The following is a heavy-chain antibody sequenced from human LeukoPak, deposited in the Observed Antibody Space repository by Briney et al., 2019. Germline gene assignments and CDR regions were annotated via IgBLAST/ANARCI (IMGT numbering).Heavy chain of an antibody. Sequence: ASVKVSCKASGYTFTDYYMHWVRQSPGQGLEWMGWSNPNSGQTKYAQKFQGRVTMTGDTSINTVYMDLSRLRSDDTAVYYCARGRCSGVSCYLVDYWGQGTLVTVSS. J-gene: IGHJ4*02. D-gene: IGHD2-15*01. CDR3: ARGRCSGVSCYLVDY. CDR2: SNPNSGQT. V-gene: IGHV1-2*02. CDR1: GYTFTDYY.